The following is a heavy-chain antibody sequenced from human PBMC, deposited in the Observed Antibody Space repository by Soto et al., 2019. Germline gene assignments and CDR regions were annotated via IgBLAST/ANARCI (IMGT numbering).Heavy chain of an antibody. J-gene: IGHJ4*02. CDR1: RGSSIGYY. D-gene: IGHD1-26*01. V-gene: IGHV4-59*12. Sequence: PSETLSLTCTVSRGSSIGYYWSWIRQPPGKGPEWIGYIYYDGSSYYNPSLKSRAHISVDTSKNQFSLKLYSVTATDTAVYYCARDLSGTYSFDYWGQGTLVTVSS. CDR2: IYYDGSS. CDR3: ARDLSGTYSFDY.